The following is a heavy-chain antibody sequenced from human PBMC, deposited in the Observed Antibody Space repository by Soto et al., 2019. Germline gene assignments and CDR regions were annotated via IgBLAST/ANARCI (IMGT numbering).Heavy chain of an antibody. V-gene: IGHV4-39*01. Sequence: SETLSLTCTVSGDSISSGGCYWGWIRQPPGKGLGWIGRIYYSGRTYYNPSLKSRVTISVDTSKNQFSLKLSSVTAADTAVYYCASQRTYYYDSSGYYLDYWGQGTRVTVSS. J-gene: IGHJ4*02. D-gene: IGHD3-22*01. CDR2: IYYSGRT. CDR1: GDSISSGGCY. CDR3: ASQRTYYYDSSGYYLDY.